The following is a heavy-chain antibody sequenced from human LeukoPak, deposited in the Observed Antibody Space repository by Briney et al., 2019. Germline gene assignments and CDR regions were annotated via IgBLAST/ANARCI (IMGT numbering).Heavy chain of an antibody. CDR2: ISAYNGNT. V-gene: IGHV1-18*01. CDR1: GYTFTSYG. J-gene: IGHJ4*02. D-gene: IGHD1-26*01. Sequence: ASVKVSCKASGYTFTSYGISWVRQAPGQGLEWMGWISAYNGNTNYAQKFQGRVTMTRDTSISTAYMELSRLRSDDTAVYYCARVRWELHLTHFDYWGQGTLVTVSS. CDR3: ARVRWELHLTHFDY.